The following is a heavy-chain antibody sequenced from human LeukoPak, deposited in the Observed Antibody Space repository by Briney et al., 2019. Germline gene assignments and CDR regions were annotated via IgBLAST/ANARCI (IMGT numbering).Heavy chain of an antibody. Sequence: GGSLRLSCAASGFTFSDYYMSWIRQAPGKGLEWASYISSSSSYTNYADSVKGRFTISRDNAKNSLYLQMNSLRAEDTAVYYCARDDMYSSGWSGYWGQGTLVTVSS. D-gene: IGHD6-19*01. CDR1: GFTFSDYY. CDR3: ARDDMYSSGWSGY. CDR2: ISSSSSYT. J-gene: IGHJ4*02. V-gene: IGHV3-11*06.